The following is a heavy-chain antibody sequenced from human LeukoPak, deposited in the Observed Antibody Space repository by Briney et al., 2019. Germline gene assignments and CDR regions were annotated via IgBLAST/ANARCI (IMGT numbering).Heavy chain of an antibody. V-gene: IGHV3-7*03. CDR3: AKVNYYESSGYYDY. CDR2: IKQDGSEK. J-gene: IGHJ4*02. CDR1: GFTFSSYW. D-gene: IGHD3-22*01. Sequence: PGGSLRLSCAASGFTFSSYWMSWVRQAPGKGLEWVANIKQDGSEKYYVDSVKGRFTISRDNAKNSLYLQMNSLRAEDTAVYYCAKVNYYESSGYYDYWGQGTLVTVSS.